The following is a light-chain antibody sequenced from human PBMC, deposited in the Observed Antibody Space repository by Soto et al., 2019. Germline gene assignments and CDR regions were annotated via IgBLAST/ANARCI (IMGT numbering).Light chain of an antibody. CDR1: SSDVGAYNY. CDR2: EVS. CDR3: TSYAGSNIGV. V-gene: IGLV2-8*01. Sequence: QSVLTQPPSASGSPGQSVTISCTGTSSDVGAYNYVSWYQQYPGKAPKLMIYEVSKRPSGVPDRFSCSKSGKTASLTVSGLQPEDEADYYCTSYAGSNIGVFGGGTKVTVL. J-gene: IGLJ3*02.